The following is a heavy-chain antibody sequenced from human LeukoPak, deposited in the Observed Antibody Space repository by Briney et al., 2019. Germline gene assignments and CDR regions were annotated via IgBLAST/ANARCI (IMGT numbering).Heavy chain of an antibody. CDR1: GFTFSDFW. V-gene: IGHV3-7*01. Sequence: GGSLRLSCAVSGFTFSDFWMNWVRRSPGRGLEWVASINQNGGETSYVDSVKGRFTISRDNPKNSLYLQMSSLRAEDTAVYYCARGFSPGLRFDPWGQGTLVTVSS. J-gene: IGHJ5*02. CDR2: INQNGGET. D-gene: IGHD2/OR15-2a*01. CDR3: ARGFSPGLRFDP.